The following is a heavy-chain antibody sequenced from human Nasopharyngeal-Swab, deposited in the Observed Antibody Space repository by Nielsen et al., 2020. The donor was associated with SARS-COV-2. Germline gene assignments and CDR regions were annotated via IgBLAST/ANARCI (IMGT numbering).Heavy chain of an antibody. V-gene: IGHV4-30-4*01. CDR3: ARDGYDFWSGYLRGTGRYYYYYMDV. Sequence: WIRQPPGKGLEWIGYIYYSGSTYYNPSLKSRVTISVDTSKNQFSLKLSSVTAADTAVYYCARDGYDFWSGYLRGTGRYYYYYMDVWGKGTTVTVSS. D-gene: IGHD3-3*01. J-gene: IGHJ6*03. CDR2: IYYSGST.